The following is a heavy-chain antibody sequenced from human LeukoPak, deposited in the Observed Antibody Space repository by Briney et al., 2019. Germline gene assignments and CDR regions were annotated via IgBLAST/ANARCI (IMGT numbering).Heavy chain of an antibody. CDR3: ARDRAPYGDYVHYYYGMDV. CDR1: GGTFSSYA. V-gene: IGHV1-69*04. CDR2: IIPILGIA. Sequence: ASVNVPCKASGGTFSSYAISWVRQAPGPGLEWMGRIIPILGIANYAQKFQGRVTITADKSTSTAYMELSSLRSEDTAVYYCARDRAPYGDYVHYYYGMDVWGQGTTVTVSS. D-gene: IGHD4-17*01. J-gene: IGHJ6*02.